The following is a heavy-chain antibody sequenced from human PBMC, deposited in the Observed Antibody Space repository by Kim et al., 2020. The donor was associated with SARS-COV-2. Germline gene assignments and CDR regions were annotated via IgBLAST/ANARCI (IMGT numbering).Heavy chain of an antibody. J-gene: IGHJ4*02. D-gene: IGHD4-17*01. Sequence: GSVKGRFTISRDNAKNSLYLQMNRLRAEDMAVYYCARGGGHYGDYGGFDYWGQGTLVTVSS. V-gene: IGHV3-21*01. CDR3: ARGGGHYGDYGGFDY.